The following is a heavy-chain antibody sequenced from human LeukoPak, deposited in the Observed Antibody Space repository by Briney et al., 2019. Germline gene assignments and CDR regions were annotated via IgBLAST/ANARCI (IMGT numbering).Heavy chain of an antibody. CDR3: ARDTTVASGIQY. V-gene: IGHV4-59*01. D-gene: IGHD5-18*01. CDR1: GGPISTFS. CDR2: IYSRST. J-gene: IGHJ4*02. Sequence: SETLSLTCTVSGGPISTFSWSWLRQSPGKGPEWIGSIYSRSTNFNPSFKSRVAISVDTSKNQFPLRLNSLTTADTAVYYCARDTTVASGIQYWGQGTLVTVSS.